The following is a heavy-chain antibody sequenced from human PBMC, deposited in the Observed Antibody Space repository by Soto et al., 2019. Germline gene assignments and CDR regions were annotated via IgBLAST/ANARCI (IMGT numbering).Heavy chain of an antibody. D-gene: IGHD4-4*01. J-gene: IGHJ6*02. CDR2: INPGDSDI. CDR3: ARHEQFYYYYYGMDV. Sequence: PGESLKISCKASGYSFTTYWIAWVRQMPGKGLEWMGIINPGDSDIRYSPSFQGQVTISADNPISTAYLQWSSLKASDTAMYYCARHEQFYYYYYGMDVWGQGTAVTVSS. CDR1: GYSFTTYW. V-gene: IGHV5-51*01.